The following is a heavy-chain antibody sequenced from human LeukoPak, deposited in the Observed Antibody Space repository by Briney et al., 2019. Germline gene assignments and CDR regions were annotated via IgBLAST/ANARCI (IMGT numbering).Heavy chain of an antibody. D-gene: IGHD5-24*01. CDR1: GGSVSSGSYY. CDR2: IYYSGST. V-gene: IGHV4-61*01. CDR3: ATTPIGDGYNCGFGACYGMDV. J-gene: IGHJ6*02. Sequence: SETLSLTRTVSGGSVSSGSYYWSWIRQPPGKGLEWIGYIYYSGSTNYNPSLKSRVTISVDTSKNQFSLKLSSVTAADTAVYYCATTPIGDGYNCGFGACYGMDVWGQGTTVTVSS.